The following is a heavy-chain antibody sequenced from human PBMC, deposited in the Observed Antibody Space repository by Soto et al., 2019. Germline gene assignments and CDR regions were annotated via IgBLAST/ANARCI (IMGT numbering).Heavy chain of an antibody. CDR3: ASTYSTSWYWFDP. Sequence: QVTVKESGPVLVKPTEPLTLTCTVSGFSLSNAGLGVRWIRQPPGKALEWLAHIFSNDEKSYSTSQKSRLTISXDXXKSQVGLTMTNMDPVDTATYYCASTYSTSWYWFDPWGQGTLVTVSS. CDR2: IFSNDEK. J-gene: IGHJ5*02. V-gene: IGHV2-26*04. D-gene: IGHD6-13*01. CDR1: GFSLSNAGLG.